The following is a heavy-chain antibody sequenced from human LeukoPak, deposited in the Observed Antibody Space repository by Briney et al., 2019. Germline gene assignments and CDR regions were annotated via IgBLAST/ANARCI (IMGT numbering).Heavy chain of an antibody. CDR1: GGSISNYY. Sequence: PSETLSLTCTVSGGSISNYYWSWIRQPAGKGLEWIGHIYTSASTNYNPSLRSRVAMSLDTSKNQFSLELNSVTAADTAAYYCARVDTSGWHYFDDWGQGTLVTVSS. CDR2: IYTSAST. J-gene: IGHJ4*02. V-gene: IGHV4-4*07. D-gene: IGHD6-19*01. CDR3: ARVDTSGWHYFDD.